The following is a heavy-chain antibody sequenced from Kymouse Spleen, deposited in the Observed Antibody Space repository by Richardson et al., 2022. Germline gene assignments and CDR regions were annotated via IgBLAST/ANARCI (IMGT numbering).Heavy chain of an antibody. CDR1: GFTFSSYG. CDR3: AKDITMVRGVIIPDAFDI. Sequence: QVQLVESGGGVVQPGRSLRLSCAASGFTFSSYGMHWVRQAPGKGLEWVAVISYDGSNKYYADSVKGRFTISRDNSKNTLYLQMNSLRAEDTAVYYCAKDITMVRGVIIPDAFDIWGQGTMVTVSS. D-gene: IGHD3-10*01. CDR2: ISYDGSNK. J-gene: IGHJ3*02. V-gene: IGHV3-30*18.